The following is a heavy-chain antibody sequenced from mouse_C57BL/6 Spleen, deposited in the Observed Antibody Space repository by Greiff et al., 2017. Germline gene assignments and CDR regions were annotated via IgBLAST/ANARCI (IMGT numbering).Heavy chain of an antibody. CDR3: ASFITTVVDYYDMDD. V-gene: IGHV1-26*01. CDR1: GYTFTDYY. D-gene: IGHD1-1*01. J-gene: IGHJ4*01. CDR2: INPNNGDT. Sequence: EVQLQQSGPELVKPGASVKMSCKASGYTFTDYYMKWVKQRHGKSLEWIGDINPNNGDTYYNQKFKGKATLTVDKSSSTAYMQLSSLTSEDSAVYYCASFITTVVDYYDMDDWGQGTSVT.